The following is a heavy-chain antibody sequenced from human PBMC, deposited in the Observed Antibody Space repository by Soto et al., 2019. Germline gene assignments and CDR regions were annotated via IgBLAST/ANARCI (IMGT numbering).Heavy chain of an antibody. CDR3: ARAPDNYYFDS. CDR1: GGSFNGNY. J-gene: IGHJ4*02. Sequence: PSETLSLTCAVYGGSFNGNYWTWIRQPPGKGPEWIGDINHSGSTNCNPSLKSRVTMSVDTSKNQFSLNLRSVTAADMAVFYCARAPDNYYFDSWGQGTLVTVSS. D-gene: IGHD1-1*01. V-gene: IGHV4-34*01. CDR2: INHSGST.